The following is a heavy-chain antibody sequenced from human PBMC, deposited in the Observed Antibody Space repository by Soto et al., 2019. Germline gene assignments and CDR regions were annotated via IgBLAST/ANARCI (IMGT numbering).Heavy chain of an antibody. J-gene: IGHJ6*03. CDR1: GGSFSGYY. V-gene: IGHV4-34*01. D-gene: IGHD3-9*01. CDR3: ARGHPYDILTGSAPAYYYYYMDV. CDR2: INHSGST. Sequence: SETLSLTCAVYGGSFSGYYWSWIRQPPGKGLEWIGEINHSGSTNYNPSLKSRVTISVDTSKNQFSLKLSSVTAADTAVYYCARGHPYDILTGSAPAYYYYYMDVWGKGTTVTVSS.